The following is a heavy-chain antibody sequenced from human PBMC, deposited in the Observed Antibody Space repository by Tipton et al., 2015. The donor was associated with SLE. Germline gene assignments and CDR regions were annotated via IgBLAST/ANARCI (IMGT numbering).Heavy chain of an antibody. Sequence: SLRLSCAASGFTFNNDNMNWVRQAPGKGLDWVSSISSSSSSVYYADSVKGRFTISRDNAKNSLYLQMDSLRAEDTAVYYCSRGWATPDYWGQGTLVTVSS. CDR2: ISSSSSSV. CDR3: SRGWATPDY. CDR1: GFTFNNDN. V-gene: IGHV3-21*03. D-gene: IGHD2-15*01. J-gene: IGHJ4*02.